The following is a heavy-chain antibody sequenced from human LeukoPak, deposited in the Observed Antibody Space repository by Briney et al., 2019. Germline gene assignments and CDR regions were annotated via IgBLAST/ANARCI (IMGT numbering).Heavy chain of an antibody. CDR3: ARSGYCSGGSCYTPEHDAFDI. J-gene: IGHJ3*02. CDR2: MNPNSGNT. CDR1: GYTFTTYD. V-gene: IGHV1-8*01. D-gene: IGHD2-15*01. Sequence: ASVKVSCKASGYTFTTYDINWVRQATGQGLEWMGWMNPNSGNTGYAQKFQGRVTMARNTSISTAYMELSRLRSDDTAVYYCARSGYCSGGSCYTPEHDAFDIWGQGTMVTVSS.